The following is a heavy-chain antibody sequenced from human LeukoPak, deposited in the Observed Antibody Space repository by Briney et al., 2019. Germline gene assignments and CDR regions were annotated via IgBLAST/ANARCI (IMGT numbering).Heavy chain of an antibody. CDR3: ARGTDYYDSSGYYHDAFDI. J-gene: IGHJ3*02. V-gene: IGHV5-51*01. Sequence: GESLKISCKGSGYSFTSYWIGWVRPMPGKGLEWMGIIYPGDSDTRYSPSFQGQVTISADKSISTAYLQWSSLKASDTAMYYCARGTDYYDSSGYYHDAFDIWGQGTMVTVSS. D-gene: IGHD3-22*01. CDR1: GYSFTSYW. CDR2: IYPGDSDT.